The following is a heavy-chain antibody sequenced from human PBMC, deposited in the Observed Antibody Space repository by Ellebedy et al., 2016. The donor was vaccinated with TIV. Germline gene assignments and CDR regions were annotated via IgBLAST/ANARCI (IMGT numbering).Heavy chain of an antibody. CDR3: ARDTALPRGSFDT. J-gene: IGHJ5*02. Sequence: MPSETLSLTCTVSGDSISSSSSYWGWIRQPPGKGLEWMVNMYYSGSTYYNPSLKSRVTISMDTSKSQFSLRLRSVTAADTAVYYCARDTALPRGSFDTWGQGTLVTVSS. V-gene: IGHV4-39*07. D-gene: IGHD1-26*01. CDR2: MYYSGST. CDR1: GDSISSSSSY.